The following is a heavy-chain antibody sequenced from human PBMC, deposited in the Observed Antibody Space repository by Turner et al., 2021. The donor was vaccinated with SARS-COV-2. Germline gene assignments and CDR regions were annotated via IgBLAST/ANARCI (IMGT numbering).Heavy chain of an antibody. J-gene: IGHJ6*02. D-gene: IGHD3-10*01. CDR2: IYSGGRT. CDR1: GVTVSSNY. Sequence: EVQLVESGGGFIQPVWSLRLSCAASGVTVSSNYMSWVRQAPGKGLEWVSVIYSGGRTFYSDSVKGRFTISRDNSKNKLYLQMNSLRAEDTDVYYCARGGKYYYGLDVWGQGTTVTVSS. V-gene: IGHV3-53*01. CDR3: ARGGKYYYGLDV.